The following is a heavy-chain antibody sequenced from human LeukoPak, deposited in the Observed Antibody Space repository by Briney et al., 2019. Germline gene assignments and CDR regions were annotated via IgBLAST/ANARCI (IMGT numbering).Heavy chain of an antibody. CDR3: AKGSYYDSSGSFYFDY. CDR2: ISGSGDNT. Sequence: GGSLRLSCAASGFTFSSYAMSWVRQAPGKGLEWVSGISGSGDNTYYADSVKGRFTISRDNSKNTLHVQANSLGTEDTAAYYCAKGSYYDSSGSFYFDYWGQGTLVTVSS. CDR1: GFTFSSYA. J-gene: IGHJ4*02. V-gene: IGHV3-23*01. D-gene: IGHD3-22*01.